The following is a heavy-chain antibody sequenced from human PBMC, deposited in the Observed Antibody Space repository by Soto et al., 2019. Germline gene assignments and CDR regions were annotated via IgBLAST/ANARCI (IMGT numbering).Heavy chain of an antibody. V-gene: IGHV1-18*01. CDR3: VRDRHYDSSGRIDY. Sequence: ASVKVSCKTSGYTFTTYGFSWVRQAPGQGLEWMGWISGYNGRTDYAQKLQGRVTTTTDTSTTTAYMELRSLRSDDTAVYYCVRDRHYDSSGRIDYWGQGTLVTVSS. CDR1: GYTFTTYG. J-gene: IGHJ4*02. CDR2: ISGYNGRT. D-gene: IGHD3-22*01.